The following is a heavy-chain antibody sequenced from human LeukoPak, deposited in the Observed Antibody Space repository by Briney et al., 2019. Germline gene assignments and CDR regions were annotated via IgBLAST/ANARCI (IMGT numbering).Heavy chain of an antibody. Sequence: GASVKVSCKASGYTFTSYDVNWVRQASGQGLEWMAWMNPNSGNTAYAQKSQGRVTMTRNTSISTAYMELSNLRSEDTAVYYCARGRVNRVLGVVIKVNGFDIWGHGTMVTVSS. D-gene: IGHD3-3*01. V-gene: IGHV1-8*01. CDR2: MNPNSGNT. CDR1: GYTFTSYD. J-gene: IGHJ3*02. CDR3: ARGRVNRVLGVVIKVNGFDI.